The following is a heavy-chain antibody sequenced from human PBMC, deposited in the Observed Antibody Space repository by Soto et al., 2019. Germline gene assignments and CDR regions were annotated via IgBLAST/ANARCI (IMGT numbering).Heavy chain of an antibody. CDR3: AKGGCSTTSCSLDP. J-gene: IGHJ5*02. Sequence: DVQLVESGGGLVQPGRSLRLSCAASGFTFHDYAMHWVRQAPGKGLEWVSGVSWNRGTVGYAESVKGRFTISRDNAKNSLYLQMNSLRAEDTALYYCAKGGCSTTSCSLDPWGQGTLVTVSS. D-gene: IGHD2-2*01. CDR2: VSWNRGTV. CDR1: GFTFHDYA. V-gene: IGHV3-9*01.